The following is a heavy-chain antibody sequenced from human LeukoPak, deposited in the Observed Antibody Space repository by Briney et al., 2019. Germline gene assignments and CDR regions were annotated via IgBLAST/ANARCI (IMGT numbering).Heavy chain of an antibody. CDR3: ARVLRRNSRCSDWYFDL. V-gene: IGHV4-59*01. CDR1: GVSISSYY. CDR2: ISYSGNT. D-gene: IGHD4/OR15-4a*01. Sequence: SETLSLTCTVSGVSISSYYWGWIRRPPGKELEYIGYISYSGNTNYNPSLKSRVTVSADTSKNHFSLKLTSVTAADTAVYYCARVLRRNSRCSDWYFDLWGRGTQVTVSS. J-gene: IGHJ2*01.